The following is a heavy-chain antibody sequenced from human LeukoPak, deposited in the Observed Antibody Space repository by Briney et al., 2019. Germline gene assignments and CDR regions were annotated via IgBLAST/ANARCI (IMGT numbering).Heavy chain of an antibody. CDR2: ISSSSSYI. J-gene: IGHJ4*02. Sequence: PGGSLRLSCAASGFTFSSYSMNWVRQAPGKGLEWVSSISSSSSYIYYADSVKGRFTISRDNVKNSLYLHMNSLRAEDTAVDYWENDSFSGEYGAQDYWGQGTLVAVSS. CDR1: GFTFSSYS. CDR3: ENDSFSGEYGAQDY. V-gene: IGHV3-21*01. D-gene: IGHD6-19*01.